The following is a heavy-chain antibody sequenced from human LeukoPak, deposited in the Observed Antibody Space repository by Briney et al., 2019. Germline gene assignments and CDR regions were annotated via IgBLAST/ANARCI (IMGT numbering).Heavy chain of an antibody. CDR2: IGTIGDT. D-gene: IGHD3-22*01. J-gene: IGHJ5*02. CDR1: GLTFSNYD. V-gene: IGHV3-13*01. CDR3: AREGGSGYSNWFDP. Sequence: GGSLRLSCAASGLTFSNYDMHWVRQATGKGLEWVSAIGTIGDTYYVGSVKGRFTISRENAKNSLYLQMNSLRSEDTAVYYCAREGGSGYSNWFDPWGQGTLVTVSS.